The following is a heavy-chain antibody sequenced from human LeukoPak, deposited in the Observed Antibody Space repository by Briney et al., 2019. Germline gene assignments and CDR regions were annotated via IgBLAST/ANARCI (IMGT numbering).Heavy chain of an antibody. CDR3: ARAGSGTYYKGFDY. Sequence: SETLSLTCTVSGGSISSSSYYWGWIRQPPGKGLEWIGSIYYSGSTYYNPSLKSRVTISVDTSKNHFSLKLSSVTAADTAVYYCARAGSGTYYKGFDYWGQGTLVTVSS. D-gene: IGHD3-10*01. V-gene: IGHV4-39*02. CDR2: IYYSGST. CDR1: GGSISSSSYY. J-gene: IGHJ4*02.